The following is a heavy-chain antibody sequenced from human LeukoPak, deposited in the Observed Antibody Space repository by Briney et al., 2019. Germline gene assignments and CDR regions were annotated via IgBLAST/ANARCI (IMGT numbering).Heavy chain of an antibody. CDR3: ARGVGATRMSWFDP. CDR2: IYTSGST. CDR1: GGSISSGSYY. Sequence: PSETLSLTCTVSGGSISSGSYYWSWIRQPAGKGLEWIGRIYTSGSTNYNPSLKSRVTISVDTSKNQFSLKLSSVTAADTAVYYCARGVGATRMSWFDPWGQGTLVTVSS. J-gene: IGHJ5*02. D-gene: IGHD1-26*01. V-gene: IGHV4-61*02.